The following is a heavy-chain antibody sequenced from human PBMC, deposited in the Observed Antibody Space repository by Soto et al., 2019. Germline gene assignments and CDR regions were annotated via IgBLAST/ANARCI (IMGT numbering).Heavy chain of an antibody. CDR1: GDYMCRGPYS. CDR3: ARGCSSASCYTGFDP. Sequence: LSTNCTVSGDYMCRGPYSWSWIRPPPGKGMEWLGYIYYSGKTDYNPSLRSRVTISVDRSNNQFSLILTSVTAADSAVYFCARGCSSASCYTGFDPWGQGNLVTVSS. D-gene: IGHD2-2*02. J-gene: IGHJ5*02. CDR2: IYYSGKT. V-gene: IGHV4-30-2*01.